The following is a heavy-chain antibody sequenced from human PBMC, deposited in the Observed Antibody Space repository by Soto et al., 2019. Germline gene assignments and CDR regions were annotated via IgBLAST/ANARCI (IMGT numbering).Heavy chain of an antibody. CDR3: TRGWDIVVVVAAPHDAFDI. CDR2: ISSSSSYI. CDR1: GFTFSSYS. D-gene: IGHD2-15*01. Sequence: GGSLRLSCAASGFTFSSYSMNWVRQAPGKGLEWVSSISSSSSYIYYADSVKGRFTISRDNAKNSLYLQMNSLRAEDTAVYYCTRGWDIVVVVAAPHDAFDIWGQGTMVTVSS. V-gene: IGHV3-21*01. J-gene: IGHJ3*02.